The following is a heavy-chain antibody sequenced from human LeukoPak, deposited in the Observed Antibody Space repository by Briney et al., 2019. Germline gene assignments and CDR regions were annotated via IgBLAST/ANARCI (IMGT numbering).Heavy chain of an antibody. Sequence: ASVKVSCKTSGYTFTNYYMHWVRQAPGQGLEWMGWINPNSGGTQYAQKFQGRVTMTRDMSTSTVYMELSSLRSEDTAVYYCARAAAMARYYFDYWGQGTLVTVSS. CDR3: ARAAAMARYYFDY. CDR2: INPNSGGT. D-gene: IGHD5-18*01. CDR1: GYTFTNYY. V-gene: IGHV1-2*02. J-gene: IGHJ4*02.